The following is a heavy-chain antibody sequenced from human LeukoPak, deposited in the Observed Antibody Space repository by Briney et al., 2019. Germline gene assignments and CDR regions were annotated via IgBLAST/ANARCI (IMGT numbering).Heavy chain of an antibody. CDR2: TYPGDSDT. D-gene: IGHD3-22*01. CDR3: ARVGDYYDSSGYSRYDAFDI. CDR1: GYSFTSYW. Sequence: GESLKISCKGSGYSFTSYWIGWVRQMPGKGLEWMGITYPGDSDTRYSPSFQGQVTISADKSISTAYLQWSSLKASDTAMYYCARVGDYYDSSGYSRYDAFDIWGQGTMVTVSS. J-gene: IGHJ3*02. V-gene: IGHV5-51*01.